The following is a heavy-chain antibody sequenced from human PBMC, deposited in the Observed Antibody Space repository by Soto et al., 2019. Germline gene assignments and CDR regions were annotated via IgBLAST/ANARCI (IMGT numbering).Heavy chain of an antibody. V-gene: IGHV3-30*03. CDR3: ARGQHCSSMSCYFFYYGMDV. Sequence: QVQLVESGGGVVQPGRSLRLSCAASGFTFNTYGMHWVRQAPGKGLEWVAVISYDGSNKYYADSVKGRLTISRDNSKNTLYLQMNSLRAEEAAVYYWARGQHCSSMSCYFFYYGMDVWGQGTTVAFSS. J-gene: IGHJ6*02. CDR2: ISYDGSNK. D-gene: IGHD2-2*01. CDR1: GFTFNTYG.